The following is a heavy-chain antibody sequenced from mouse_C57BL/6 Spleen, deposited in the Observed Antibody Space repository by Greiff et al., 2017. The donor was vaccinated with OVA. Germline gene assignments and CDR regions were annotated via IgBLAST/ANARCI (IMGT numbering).Heavy chain of an antibody. D-gene: IGHD2-5*01. V-gene: IGHV2-2*01. CDR2: IWSGGST. Sequence: VKLVESGPGLVQPSQRLSITCTVSGFSLTSYGVHWVRQSPGKGLEWLGVIWSGGSTDYNAAFISRLSISKDNSKSQVFFKMNSLQADDTAIYYCARKGYYSNPFDYWGQGTTLTVSS. J-gene: IGHJ2*01. CDR1: GFSLTSYG. CDR3: ARKGYYSNPFDY.